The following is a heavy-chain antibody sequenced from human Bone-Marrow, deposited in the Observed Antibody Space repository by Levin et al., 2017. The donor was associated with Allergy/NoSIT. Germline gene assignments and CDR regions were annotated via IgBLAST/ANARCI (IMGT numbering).Heavy chain of an antibody. Sequence: PSETLSLTCTVSGGSISSYYWSWIRQPAGKGLEWIGRIYTSGSTNYNPSLKSRVTMSVDTSKNQFSLKLSSVTAADTAVYYCARGGLGRSYYSVDNWFDPWGQGTLVTVSS. CDR2: IYTSGST. J-gene: IGHJ5*02. CDR1: GGSISSYY. V-gene: IGHV4-4*07. CDR3: ARGGLGRSYYSVDNWFDP. D-gene: IGHD2-15*01.